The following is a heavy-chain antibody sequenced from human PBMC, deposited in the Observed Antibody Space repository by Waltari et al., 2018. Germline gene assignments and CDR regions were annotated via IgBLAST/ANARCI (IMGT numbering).Heavy chain of an antibody. V-gene: IGHV4-61*09. J-gene: IGHJ4*02. Sequence: QVQLQESGPGLVKPSQTLSLTCTVSGGSVSRGSDYWSWIRQPAGKGLEWVGHIYTSGSTTYNPSLKSRVTISRDTSKKQFYLELRSMTAADTAVYYCARSPTGWGYFDHWGQATLVTVSS. CDR1: GGSVSRGSDY. D-gene: IGHD6-19*01. CDR2: IYTSGST. CDR3: ARSPTGWGYFDH.